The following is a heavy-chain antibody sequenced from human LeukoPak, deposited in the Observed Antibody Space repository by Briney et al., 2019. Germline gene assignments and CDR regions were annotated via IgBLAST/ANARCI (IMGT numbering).Heavy chain of an antibody. J-gene: IGHJ4*02. CDR1: GFKFSSYS. Sequence: GGSLRLSCAASGFKFSSYSMKWVRQAPGKGLEWVSFISSSSSYIYYADSLKGRFTISRDNAKNSLYLQMNSLRAEDTAVYYCARGTMFPYYFDYWGQGTLVIVSS. CDR2: ISSSSSYI. D-gene: IGHD3-10*02. CDR3: ARGTMFPYYFDY. V-gene: IGHV3-21*01.